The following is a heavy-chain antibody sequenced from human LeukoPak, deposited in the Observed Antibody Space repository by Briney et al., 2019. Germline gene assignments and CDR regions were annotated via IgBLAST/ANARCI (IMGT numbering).Heavy chain of an antibody. V-gene: IGHV4-59*01. CDR2: IHFSGDA. D-gene: IGHD3-10*01. CDR3: ARRVQMSSASATSNTWLDP. Sequence: PPEALSLTCTVSGDSISTYYWNWIRQPPGKRLEWIGHIHFSGDANYNPSLKSRVTISLDSAKNQFSLRLISVTAADTAVYYCARRVQMSSASATSNTWLDPWGQGTLVSVSP. CDR1: GDSISTYY. J-gene: IGHJ5*02.